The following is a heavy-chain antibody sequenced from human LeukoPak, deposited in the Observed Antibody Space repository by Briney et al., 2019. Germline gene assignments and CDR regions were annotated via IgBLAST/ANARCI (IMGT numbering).Heavy chain of an antibody. Sequence: ASVKVSCKASGYTFRTYDINWVRQAPGQGLERLGWMNPNSGNTGYAPKFQGRVAMTRVTSINTAYMELFSLRSEDTAVYFCVRGDLPTTVLNDPFNIWGQGTMVTVSS. CDR1: GYTFRTYD. CDR3: VRGDLPTTVLNDPFNI. J-gene: IGHJ3*02. D-gene: IGHD4-11*01. CDR2: MNPNSGNT. V-gene: IGHV1-8*01.